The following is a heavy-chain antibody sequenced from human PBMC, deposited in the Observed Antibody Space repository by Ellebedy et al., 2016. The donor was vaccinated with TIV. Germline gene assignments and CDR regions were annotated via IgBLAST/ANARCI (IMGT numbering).Heavy chain of an antibody. CDR1: GGSISSGDYY. V-gene: IGHV4-30-4*01. D-gene: IGHD3-3*01. CDR2: IYYSGST. CDR3: AGARGFLEWLPGGGMDV. J-gene: IGHJ6*02. Sequence: LRLSCTVSGGSISSGDYYWSWIRQPPGKGLEWIGYIYYSGSTYYNPSLKSRVTISVDKSKNQFSLKLSSVTAADTAVYYCAGARGFLEWLPGGGMDVWGQGTTVTVSS.